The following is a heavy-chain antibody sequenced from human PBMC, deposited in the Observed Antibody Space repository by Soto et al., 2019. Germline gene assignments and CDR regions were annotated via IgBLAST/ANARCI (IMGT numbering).Heavy chain of an antibody. CDR3: ARDQWREAKWVGEYSYYGMDG. CDR2: INPSGGST. Sequence: VSLPVSCKASGYTFTSSYMHWVRQAPGQGLEWMGIINPSGGSTSYAQKFQGRVTMTRDTSTSTVYMELSSLRSEDTAVYYCARDQWREAKWVGEYSYYGMDGCGKVPKVTVAS. J-gene: IGHJ6*04. V-gene: IGHV1-46*01. D-gene: IGHD1-26*01. CDR1: GYTFTSSY.